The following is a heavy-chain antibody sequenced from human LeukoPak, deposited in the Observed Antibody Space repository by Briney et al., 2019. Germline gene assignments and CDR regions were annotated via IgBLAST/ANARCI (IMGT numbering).Heavy chain of an antibody. CDR3: ARDQIRYSNSPEALDL. Sequence: GGSLRLSCAASGFTFSSYAVHWVRQAPGKGLGWVAGLSSDGTNKYYADSVQGRFTISRDTSKNTLYLLMNSLRGEDTAVYYCARDQIRYSNSPEALDLWGQGTLVSVSS. D-gene: IGHD5-18*01. V-gene: IGHV3-30-3*01. J-gene: IGHJ3*01. CDR1: GFTFSSYA. CDR2: LSSDGTNK.